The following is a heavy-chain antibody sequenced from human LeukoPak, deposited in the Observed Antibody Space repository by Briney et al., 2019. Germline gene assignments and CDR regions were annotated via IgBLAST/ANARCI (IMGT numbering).Heavy chain of an antibody. CDR3: ARVGDTSSYYYFLDF. J-gene: IGHJ4*02. D-gene: IGHD3-22*01. Sequence: SETLSLTCTVSGGSMHNYYWSWIRQPPGKGLEWIGYIFSRGDTNYNPSLQSRVTMSVDTSKSQFSLKLSSVTAADTAVYYCARVGDTSSYYYFLDFWGQGTLVTVSS. CDR1: GGSMHNYY. CDR2: IFSRGDT. V-gene: IGHV4-4*08.